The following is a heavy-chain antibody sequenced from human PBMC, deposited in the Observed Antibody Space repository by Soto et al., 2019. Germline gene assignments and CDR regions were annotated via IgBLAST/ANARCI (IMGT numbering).Heavy chain of an antibody. D-gene: IGHD3-16*01. CDR2: ISGGGDAT. J-gene: IGHJ2*01. V-gene: IGHV3-23*01. CDR3: SGKNLGSSTRPEYLFFRL. Sequence: EVQLLESGGGLVQPGGSLRLSCAGSGFTFINYAMNWVRQAPGKGLEWVSSISGGGDATFFPDSVRGRFTFSRDNSKNPLALQMNSLGVQEQAGYLRSGKNLGSSTRPEYLFFRLRGRGTLVTVSS. CDR1: GFTFINYA.